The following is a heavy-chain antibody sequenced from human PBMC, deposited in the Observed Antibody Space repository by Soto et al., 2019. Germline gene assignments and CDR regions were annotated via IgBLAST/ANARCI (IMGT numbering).Heavy chain of an antibody. V-gene: IGHV4-30-2*01. D-gene: IGHD6-6*01. CDR2: IYHSGST. Sequence: SETLSLTCAVSGGSISSGGYSWSWIRQPPGKGLEWIGYIYHSGSTYYNPSLKSRVTISVDRSKNQFSLKLSSVTAAGTAVYYCARIIAAQEFFDYWGQGTLVTVSS. J-gene: IGHJ4*02. CDR1: GGSISSGGYS. CDR3: ARIIAAQEFFDY.